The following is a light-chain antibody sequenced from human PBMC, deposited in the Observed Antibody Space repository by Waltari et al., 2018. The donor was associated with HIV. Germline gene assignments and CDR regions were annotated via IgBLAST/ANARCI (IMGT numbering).Light chain of an antibody. V-gene: IGKV4-1*01. CDR2: WAS. CDR3: QQYHSTPFT. J-gene: IGKJ3*01. CDR1: QSVLYSSNNKNY. Sequence: DIVMTQSPDSLAVSLGERATIHCKSSQSVLYSSNNKNYLTWYQQKPGQPPKLLVYWASTRESGVPDRFSGRGSGTDFTLTISSLQAEDVAVYYCQQYHSTPFTFGPGTKVDIK.